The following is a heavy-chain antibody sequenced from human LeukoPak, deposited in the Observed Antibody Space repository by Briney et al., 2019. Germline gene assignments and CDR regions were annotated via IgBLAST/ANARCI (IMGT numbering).Heavy chain of an antibody. D-gene: IGHD3-22*01. CDR2: ISAYNGNT. J-gene: IGHJ6*02. CDR3: ARIPIYDSSGYYFFGRYYYYYGMDV. V-gene: IGHV1-18*01. CDR1: GYTFTSYG. Sequence: ASVKVSCTASGYTFTSYGISWVRQAPGQGLEWMGWISAYNGNTNYAQKLQGRVTMTTDTSTSTAYMELRSLRSDDTAVYYCARIPIYDSSGYYFFGRYYYYYGMDVWGQGTTVTVSS.